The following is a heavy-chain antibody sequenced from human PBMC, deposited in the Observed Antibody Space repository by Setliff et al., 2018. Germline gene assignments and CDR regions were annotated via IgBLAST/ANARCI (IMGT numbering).Heavy chain of an antibody. CDR2: IIPILGVP. D-gene: IGHD2-15*01. V-gene: IGHV1-69*16. CDR3: ARGEHIVSGDFYHYIDV. Sequence: KVSCKASGDTLGSYTISWLRQAPGQGLEWMGGIIPILGVPNYAQKFRGRVATTTDESTGTAYMELSSLSSDDTAVYYCARGEHIVSGDFYHYIDVWGKGTTVTVSS. J-gene: IGHJ6*03. CDR1: GDTLGSYT.